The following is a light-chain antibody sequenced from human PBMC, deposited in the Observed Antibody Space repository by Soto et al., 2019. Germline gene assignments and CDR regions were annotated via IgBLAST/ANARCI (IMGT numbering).Light chain of an antibody. V-gene: IGKV3-20*01. CDR1: QSVSSY. Sequence: DIVLTHSPDSLAVSLGERATLSCRASQSVSSYLAWYQQKPGQAPRLLIYDASNRATGIPDRFSGSGSGTTFTLTISRLEPEDFAVYYCQRYGRSPPITFGQGTRLEIK. CDR3: QRYGRSPPIT. J-gene: IGKJ5*01. CDR2: DAS.